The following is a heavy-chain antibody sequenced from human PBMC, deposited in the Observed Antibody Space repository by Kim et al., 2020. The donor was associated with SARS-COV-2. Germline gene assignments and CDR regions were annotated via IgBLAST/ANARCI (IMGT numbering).Heavy chain of an antibody. CDR2: IYYRSKWYS. V-gene: IGHV6-1*01. J-gene: IGHJ2*01. D-gene: IGHD3-16*01. CDR1: GDSVSRKSAA. Sequence: SQTLSLTCVISGDSVSRKSAAWNWIRQSPSRGLEWLGRIYYRSKWYSDYTVSVKSRITINPDTSKNQFSLQLNSVTPEDTAVYYCARGRGSSTWEGPDYDFDLWGRGTLVTVSS. CDR3: ARGRGSSTWEGPDYDFDL.